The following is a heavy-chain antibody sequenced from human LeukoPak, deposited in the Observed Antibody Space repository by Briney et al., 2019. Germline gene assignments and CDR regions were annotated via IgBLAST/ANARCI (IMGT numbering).Heavy chain of an antibody. D-gene: IGHD3-3*01. CDR3: ARVGITIFGVVTAFDY. CDR2: INPNSGGT. CDR1: GYTFTGYY. V-gene: IGHV1-2*02. Sequence: GASVKVSCKASGYTFTGYYMHWVRQAPGQGLEWMGWINPNSGGTNYAQKFQGRVTMTRDTSISTAYMELSRLRSDDTAVYYCARVGITIFGVVTAFDYWGQGTLVTVSS. J-gene: IGHJ4*02.